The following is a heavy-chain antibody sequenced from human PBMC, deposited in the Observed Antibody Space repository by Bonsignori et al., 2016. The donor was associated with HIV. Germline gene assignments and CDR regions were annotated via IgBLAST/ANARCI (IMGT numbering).Heavy chain of an antibody. J-gene: IGHJ5*02. Sequence: QLQLQESGPGLVKPSETLSLTCTVSGGSISSSSYYWGWIRQPPGKGLEWIGSIYYSGSTYYNPSLKSRVTISVDTSKNQFSLKLSSVTAADTAVYYCARHTFTYYYDSSGYYFDWFDPWGPGNPGHR. D-gene: IGHD3-22*01. CDR3: ARHTFTYYYDSSGYYFDWFDP. V-gene: IGHV4-39*01. CDR1: GGSISSSSYY. CDR2: IYYSGST.